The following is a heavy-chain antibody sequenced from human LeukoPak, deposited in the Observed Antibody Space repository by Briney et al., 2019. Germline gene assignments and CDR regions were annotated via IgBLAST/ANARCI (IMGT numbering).Heavy chain of an antibody. Sequence: SSVKVSCKASGGTFSSYAISWVRQAPGQGLEWMGGIIPIFGTANYAQKFQGRVTITTDESTSTAYMELSSLRSEYTAVYYCAREYWYYYDSTTPRSAFDIWGQGTMVTVS. D-gene: IGHD3-22*01. V-gene: IGHV1-69*05. CDR2: IIPIFGTA. CDR1: GGTFSSYA. J-gene: IGHJ3*02. CDR3: AREYWYYYDSTTPRSAFDI.